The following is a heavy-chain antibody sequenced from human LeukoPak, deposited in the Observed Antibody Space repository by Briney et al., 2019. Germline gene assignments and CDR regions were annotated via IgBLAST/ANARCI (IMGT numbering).Heavy chain of an antibody. J-gene: IGHJ4*02. Sequence: SETLFLTCTVSGGSISSYYWSWIRQPAGKGLEWIGRIYTSGSTNYNPSLKSRVTMSVDTSKNQFSLKLSSVTAADTAVYYCARSRDGYNEGSFDYWGQGTLVTVSS. D-gene: IGHD5-24*01. CDR1: GGSISSYY. V-gene: IGHV4-4*07. CDR3: ARSRDGYNEGSFDY. CDR2: IYTSGST.